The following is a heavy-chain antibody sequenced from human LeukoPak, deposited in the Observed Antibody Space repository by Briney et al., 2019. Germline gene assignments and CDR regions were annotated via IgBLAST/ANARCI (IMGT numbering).Heavy chain of an antibody. CDR2: IFYNGNT. CDR1: GGSILDSTYY. CDR3: ARQSSGYYYGWFDP. D-gene: IGHD3-22*01. Sequence: SETLSLTCTVSGGSILDSTYYWAWIRQPPGKGLGWIATIFYNGNTHYNPSLKSRVTMSVDTVKNQFSLNLNSVTAADTAVYYCARQSSGYYYGWFDPWGQGTLVTVSS. J-gene: IGHJ5*02. V-gene: IGHV4-39*01.